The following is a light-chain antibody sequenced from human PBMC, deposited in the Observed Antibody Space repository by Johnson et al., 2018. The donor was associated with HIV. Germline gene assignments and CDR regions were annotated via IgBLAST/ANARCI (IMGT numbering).Light chain of an antibody. Sequence: QSVLTQPASVSAAPGQKVTISCSGSSSNIGDNYVSWYQQLPGRAPKLLIYDNNKRPSGIPDRFSGSKSGTSATLGITGLQLGDEADYSCGTWDSSLNSYVFGTGTKVSVL. CDR3: GTWDSSLNSYV. V-gene: IGLV1-51*01. CDR2: DNN. CDR1: SSNIGDNY. J-gene: IGLJ1*01.